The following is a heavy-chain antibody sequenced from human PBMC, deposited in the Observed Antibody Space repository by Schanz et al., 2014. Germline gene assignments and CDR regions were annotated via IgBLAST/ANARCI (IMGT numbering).Heavy chain of an antibody. CDR2: VSRSSHI. D-gene: IGHD6-19*01. V-gene: IGHV3-48*04. J-gene: IGHJ4*02. CDR1: GFNFSDYA. CDR3: AASSGWHPSTDY. Sequence: EVHLLESGGGLVPPGGSLRLSCAASGFNFSDYAMCWVRQAPGKGLEWVSYVSRSSHIYYADSVKGRFTISRDNAKSSLYLQMNSLRVEDTAVYYCAASSGWHPSTDYWGQGTLVTVSS.